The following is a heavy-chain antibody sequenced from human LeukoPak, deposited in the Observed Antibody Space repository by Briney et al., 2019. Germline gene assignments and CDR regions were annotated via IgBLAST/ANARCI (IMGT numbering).Heavy chain of an antibody. CDR2: IYYSGST. CDR1: GGSISSYY. Sequence: KPSETLSLTCTVSGGSISSYYWSWLRQPPGKGLEWIGYIYYSGSTNYNPSLKSRVTMSIDTSKNQFSLKLSSVTAADTAVYYCARGPMDSGYTYFDYWGQGTLVTVPS. J-gene: IGHJ4*02. V-gene: IGHV4-59*01. D-gene: IGHD5-12*01. CDR3: ARGPMDSGYTYFDY.